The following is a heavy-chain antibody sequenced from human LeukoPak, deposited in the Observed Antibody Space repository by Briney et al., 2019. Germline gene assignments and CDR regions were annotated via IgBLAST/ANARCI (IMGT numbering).Heavy chain of an antibody. J-gene: IGHJ3*02. V-gene: IGHV4-4*07. CDR3: ARAQAHCSSTSCQANDAFDI. CDR1: GGSTSSYY. Sequence: SETPSLTCTVSGGSTSSYYWSWIRQPAGKGLEWIGRIYTSGSTNYNPSLKSRVTMSVDTSKNQFSLKLSSVTAADTAVYYCARAQAHCSSTSCQANDAFDIWGQGTMVTVSS. D-gene: IGHD2-2*01. CDR2: IYTSGST.